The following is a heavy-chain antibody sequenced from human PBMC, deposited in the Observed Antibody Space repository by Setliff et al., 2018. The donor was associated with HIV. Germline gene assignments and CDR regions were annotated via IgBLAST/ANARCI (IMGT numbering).Heavy chain of an antibody. D-gene: IGHD3-16*01. Sequence: GGSLRLSCAASGFTFSTYWMHWVRQSPGKGLVWVSRINSDGSVTNYADTVKGRFTISRDNAKNTLYLQMSSLRADDTAVYYCARVDDDYVWARTYFDYWGQGSLVTVSS. CDR2: INSDGSVT. CDR3: ARVDDDYVWARTYFDY. V-gene: IGHV3-74*01. CDR1: GFTFSTYW. J-gene: IGHJ4*02.